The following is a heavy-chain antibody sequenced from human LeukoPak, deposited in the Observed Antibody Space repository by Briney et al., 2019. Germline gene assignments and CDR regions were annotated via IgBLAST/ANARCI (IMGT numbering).Heavy chain of an antibody. CDR1: GFTFDDYA. D-gene: IGHD6-19*01. Sequence: GGSLRLSCAASGFTFDDYAMHWVRQAPGKGLEWVSGISWNSGSIGYADSVKGRFTISRDNAKNSLYLQMNSLRAEDTALYYCAKDNGYGSGWYYFDYWGQGTLVTVSS. V-gene: IGHV3-9*01. CDR3: AKDNGYGSGWYYFDY. J-gene: IGHJ4*02. CDR2: ISWNSGSI.